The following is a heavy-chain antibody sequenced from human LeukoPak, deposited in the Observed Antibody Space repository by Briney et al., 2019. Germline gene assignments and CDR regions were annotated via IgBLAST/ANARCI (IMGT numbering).Heavy chain of an antibody. V-gene: IGHV1-8*01. CDR2: MNPNSGNT. Sequence: ASVKVFCKASGYTFTSYDINWVRQATGQGLEWMGWMNPNSGNTGYAQKFQGRVTMTRNTSISTAYMELSSLRSEDTAVYYCARVRGRYFDWLLFGSAYFDYWGQGTLVTVSS. CDR1: GYTFTSYD. J-gene: IGHJ4*02. D-gene: IGHD3-9*01. CDR3: ARVRGRYFDWLLFGSAYFDY.